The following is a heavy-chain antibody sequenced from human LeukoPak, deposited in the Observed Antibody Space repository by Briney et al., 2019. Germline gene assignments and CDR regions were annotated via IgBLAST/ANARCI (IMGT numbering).Heavy chain of an antibody. Sequence: ASVKVSCKASGYILTAYHMHWVRQAPGQGLEWMGWINPNSGGTNYAPKFQGRVTMTRDTSFTTAYMELTRLTSDDTAVYYCARQDRVSPTFPNNWFDPWGQGTLVAVSS. V-gene: IGHV1-2*02. CDR1: GYILTAYH. CDR2: INPNSGGT. D-gene: IGHD2-8*01. CDR3: ARQDRVSPTFPNNWFDP. J-gene: IGHJ5*02.